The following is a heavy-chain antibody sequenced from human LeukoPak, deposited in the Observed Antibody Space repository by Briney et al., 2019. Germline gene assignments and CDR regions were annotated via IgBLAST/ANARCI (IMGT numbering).Heavy chain of an antibody. V-gene: IGHV4-4*02. CDR2: VSHSEST. CDR3: AKESGRGTYDL. J-gene: IGHJ3*01. CDR1: GASISATNW. Sequence: SETLSLTCDASGASISATNWWTWVRLPPGQGLGWIGEVSHSESTNYSPSLKGRLRLSVDRATNQISLKLTSVTAADTAIYYCAKESGRGTYDLWGPGTMVTVSS. D-gene: IGHD3-10*01.